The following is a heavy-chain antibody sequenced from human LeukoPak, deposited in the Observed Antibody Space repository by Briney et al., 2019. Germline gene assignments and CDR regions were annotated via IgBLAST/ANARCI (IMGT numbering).Heavy chain of an antibody. CDR1: GFTFSSYA. CDR3: ARDIAAAGTLGGYYYYGMDV. CDR2: ISYDGNNK. V-gene: IGHV3-30-3*01. Sequence: GGSLRLSRAASGFTFSSYAMHWVRQAPGKGLEWVAVISYDGNNKYYADSVKGRFTFSRDNSKNTLYLQMNSLRAEETAVYYCARDIAAAGTLGGYYYYGMDVWGQGTTVTVSS. J-gene: IGHJ6*02. D-gene: IGHD6-13*01.